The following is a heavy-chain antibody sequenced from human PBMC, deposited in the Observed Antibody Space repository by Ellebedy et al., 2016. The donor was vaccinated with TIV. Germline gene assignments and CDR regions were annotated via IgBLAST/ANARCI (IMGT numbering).Heavy chain of an antibody. CDR3: AKDLRGREDL. J-gene: IGHJ5*02. CDR1: GFTVSSNY. Sequence: PGGSLRLSCAASGFTVSSNYMSWVRQAPGKGLEWVSVIYSGGSTYYADSVKGRFTISRDSTTLFLQMNSLRVEDTAIYYCAKDLRGREDLWGQGTLVTVSS. V-gene: IGHV3-53*01. D-gene: IGHD1-26*01. CDR2: IYSGGST.